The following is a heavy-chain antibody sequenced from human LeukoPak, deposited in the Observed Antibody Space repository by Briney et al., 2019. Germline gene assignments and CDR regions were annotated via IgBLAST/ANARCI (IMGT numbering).Heavy chain of an antibody. V-gene: IGHV3-7*01. CDR1: GLTFSIHW. CDR2: INQDGSDK. CDR3: VGGDY. Sequence: GGSLRLSCAASGLTFSIHWMNWVRQAPGEGLECVANINQDGSDKYYVDSVKGRFTISRDNTKNLLYLQMNSLRAEDTAVYYCVGGDYWGQGTLVTVSS. J-gene: IGHJ4*02.